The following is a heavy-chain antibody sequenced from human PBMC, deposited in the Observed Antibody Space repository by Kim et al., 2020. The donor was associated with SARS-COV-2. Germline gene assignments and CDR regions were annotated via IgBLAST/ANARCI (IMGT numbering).Heavy chain of an antibody. Sequence: SETLSLTCAVYGGSFSGYYWSWIRQPPGKGLEWIGEINHSGSTNYNPSLKSRVTISVDTSKNQFSLKLSSVTAADTAVYYCARGSGTSGGAFDIWGQGTMVTVSS. CDR1: GGSFSGYY. CDR3: ARGSGTSGGAFDI. D-gene: IGHD2-8*01. J-gene: IGHJ3*02. CDR2: INHSGST. V-gene: IGHV4-34*01.